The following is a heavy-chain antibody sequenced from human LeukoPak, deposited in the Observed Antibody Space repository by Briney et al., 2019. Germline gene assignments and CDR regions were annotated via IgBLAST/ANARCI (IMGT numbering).Heavy chain of an antibody. V-gene: IGHV3-48*04. CDR1: GFTFSSYS. D-gene: IGHD3-22*01. J-gene: IGHJ4*02. CDR3: ARVIRDDYYDSSGYLSGDY. CDR2: ISSSSSTI. Sequence: GGSLRLSCAASGFTFSSYSMNWVRQAPGKGLEWVSYISSSSSTIYYADSVKGRFTISRDNAKNSLYLQMNSLRAEDTAVYYCARVIRDDYYDSSGYLSGDYWGQGTLVTVSS.